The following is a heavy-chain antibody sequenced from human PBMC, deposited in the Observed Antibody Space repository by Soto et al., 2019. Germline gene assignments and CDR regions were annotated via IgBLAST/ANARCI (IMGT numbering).Heavy chain of an antibody. J-gene: IGHJ4*02. CDR2: ISYDGSNK. CDR3: ARDPYYYDSSGYYPARLDY. V-gene: IGHV3-30-3*01. Sequence: PGGSLRLSCAASGFTFSSYAMHWVRQAPGKGLEWVAVISYDGSNKYYADSVKGRFTISRDNSKNTLYLQMNSLRAEDTAVYYCARDPYYYDSSGYYPARLDYWGQGTLVTVSS. D-gene: IGHD3-22*01. CDR1: GFTFSSYA.